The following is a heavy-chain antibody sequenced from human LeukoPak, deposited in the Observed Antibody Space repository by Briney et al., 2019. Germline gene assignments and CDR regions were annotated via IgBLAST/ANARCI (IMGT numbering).Heavy chain of an antibody. CDR1: GFTFSTYL. Sequence: GGSLRLSCAASGFTFSTYLMNWVRQAPGKGLEWVANIKPDGSEKYYVDSVKGRFTISRDNAKKSLYLQMNSLRAEDTAVYCCASGYHVFDIWGQGTMVTVSS. V-gene: IGHV3-7*01. CDR3: ASGYHVFDI. D-gene: IGHD6-25*01. J-gene: IGHJ3*02. CDR2: IKPDGSEK.